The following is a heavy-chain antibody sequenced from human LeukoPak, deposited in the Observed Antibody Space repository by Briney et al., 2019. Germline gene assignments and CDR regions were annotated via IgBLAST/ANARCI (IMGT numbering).Heavy chain of an antibody. J-gene: IGHJ4*02. CDR2: ISSSSSYI. D-gene: IGHD1-26*01. CDR1: GFTFSSYS. V-gene: IGHV3-21*01. CDR3: ARGRSGSYPPGMY. Sequence: GGSLRLSCAASGFTFSSYSMNWVRQAPGKGLEWVSSISSSSSYIYYADSVKGRFTISRDNAKNSLYLQMNSLRAEDTAVYYCARGRSGSYPPGMYWGQGTLVTVSS.